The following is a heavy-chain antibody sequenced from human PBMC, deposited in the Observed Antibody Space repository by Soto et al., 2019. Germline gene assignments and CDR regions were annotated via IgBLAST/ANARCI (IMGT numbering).Heavy chain of an antibody. Sequence: GGSLRHSCAASGFTFSSYGMHWVRQAPGKGLEWVAVIWYDGSNKYYADSVKGRFTISRDNSKNTLYLQMNSLRAEDTAVYYCARDGYCSGGSCYSVPVFDYWGQGTLVTVSS. CDR1: GFTFSSYG. J-gene: IGHJ4*02. CDR3: ARDGYCSGGSCYSVPVFDY. CDR2: IWYDGSNK. V-gene: IGHV3-33*01. D-gene: IGHD2-15*01.